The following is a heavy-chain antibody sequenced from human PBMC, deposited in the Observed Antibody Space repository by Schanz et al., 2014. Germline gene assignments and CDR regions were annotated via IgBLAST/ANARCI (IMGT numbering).Heavy chain of an antibody. Sequence: VQLLESGGGLVQPGGSLKLSCSASGFTFRNYALSWVRQAPGKGLAWVSAISGSGGSTYYADSVKGRFTISRDNSNHALHLQMNSLRADDTAVYYCAKELYSGSHYGWFDPWGQGTLVTVSS. CDR1: GFTFRNYA. CDR3: AKELYSGSHYGWFDP. D-gene: IGHD1-26*01. CDR2: ISGSGGST. V-gene: IGHV3-23*01. J-gene: IGHJ5*02.